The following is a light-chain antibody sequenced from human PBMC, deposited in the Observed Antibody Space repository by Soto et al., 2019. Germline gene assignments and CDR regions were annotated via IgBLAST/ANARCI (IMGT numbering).Light chain of an antibody. CDR1: QDINDH. CDR2: AAS. Sequence: DFRMTQSQSSLSASVGDRVTNACRASQDINDHLAWYQQKPGKVPNLLIYAASTLQSGVPSRFSGGGSGTDFTLTIRSLQPEDVATYYCQKYNTTPRTFGQGTKVALK. CDR3: QKYNTTPRT. V-gene: IGKV1-27*01. J-gene: IGKJ1*01.